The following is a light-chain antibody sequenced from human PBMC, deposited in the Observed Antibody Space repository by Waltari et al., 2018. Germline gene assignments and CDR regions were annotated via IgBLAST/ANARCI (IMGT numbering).Light chain of an antibody. CDR2: GAS. CDR3: QQYDGSVLT. CDR1: QTIKNNV. V-gene: IGKV3-20*01. Sequence: IVLTQYPDTLSLSPGQRATLSCMASQTIKNNVLVWDQQKPGQAPRPIIHGASSSATGFPDRFSGSGSGTDFTLTINSLKPEDSAVEYCQQYDGSVLTFGGGTKVEI. J-gene: IGKJ4*01.